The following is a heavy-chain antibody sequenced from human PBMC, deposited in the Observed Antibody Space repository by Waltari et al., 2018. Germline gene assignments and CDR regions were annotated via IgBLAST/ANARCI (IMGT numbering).Heavy chain of an antibody. J-gene: IGHJ3*01. CDR3: VKDMGTSGYDAFDV. V-gene: IGHV3-9*01. Sequence: EVQLVEIGGGVVQPGWSLRLSCAASGFTFGDYAMLWVRQVPGKGLEWVSGLSWNGGNVLYADSVRGRFTISRDNAKKSLFLQMTNLRPEDTAFYFCVKDMGTSGYDAFDVWGQGTKVTVSS. D-gene: IGHD1-1*01. CDR1: GFTFGDYA. CDR2: LSWNGGNV.